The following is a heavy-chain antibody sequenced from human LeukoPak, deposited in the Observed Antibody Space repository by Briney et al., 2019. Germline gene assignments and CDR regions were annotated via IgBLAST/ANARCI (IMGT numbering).Heavy chain of an antibody. CDR1: GGSISSGGYS. V-gene: IGHV4-30-2*01. D-gene: IGHD4-17*01. CDR3: ARGSGYGDYYDY. CDR2: IYHSGST. J-gene: IGHJ4*02. Sequence: PSETLSLTCAVSGGSISSGGYSWSWIRQPPGKGLEWIGYIYHSGSTYYNPSLKSRVTIPVDRSKNQFSLKLSSVTAADTAAYYCARGSGYGDYYDYWGQGTLVTVSS.